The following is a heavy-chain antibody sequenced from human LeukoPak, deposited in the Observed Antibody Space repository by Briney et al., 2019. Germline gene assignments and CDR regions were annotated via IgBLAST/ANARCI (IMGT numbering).Heavy chain of an antibody. D-gene: IGHD2-15*01. J-gene: IGHJ3*01. Sequence: PGGSLRLSCAASGFTFDDYSLNWVRQAPGKGPEWAATISKTSDYIYYAESVKGRFTMSRDNAKNSLYLQMNSLRAEDTAVYYCARDWARKTYCSGVFCPDAFDLWGQGTMVTVSS. CDR2: ISKTSDYI. CDR3: ARDWARKTYCSGVFCPDAFDL. CDR1: GFTFDDYS. V-gene: IGHV3-21*01.